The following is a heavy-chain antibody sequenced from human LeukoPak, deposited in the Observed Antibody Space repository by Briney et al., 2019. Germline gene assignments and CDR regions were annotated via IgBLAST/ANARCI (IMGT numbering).Heavy chain of an antibody. J-gene: IGHJ3*02. D-gene: IGHD3-10*01. CDR1: GFTSSSYG. CDR2: IWYDGSNQ. CDR3: ARDREVRGVNAFDI. Sequence: PGRSLRLSCAASGFTSSSYGMHWVRQAPGKGLEWVAVIWYDGSNQYYADSVKGRFTISRDNSKNTLYLQMNSLRAEDTAVYYCARDREVRGVNAFDIWGQGTMVSVSS. V-gene: IGHV3-33*01.